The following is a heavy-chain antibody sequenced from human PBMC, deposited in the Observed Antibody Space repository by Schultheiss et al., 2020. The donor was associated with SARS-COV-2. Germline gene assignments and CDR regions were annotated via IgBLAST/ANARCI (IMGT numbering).Heavy chain of an antibody. CDR3: ARDLGGDYDY. J-gene: IGHJ4*02. Sequence: SETLSLTCAVSGGSISSGGYSWSWIRQPPGKGLEWIGYIYHSGSTYYNPSLKSRVTISVDRSKNQFSLKLSSVTAADTAVYYCARDLGGDYDYWGQGTLVTVSS. CDR1: GGSISSGGYS. V-gene: IGHV4-30-2*01. CDR2: IYHSGST. D-gene: IGHD4-17*01.